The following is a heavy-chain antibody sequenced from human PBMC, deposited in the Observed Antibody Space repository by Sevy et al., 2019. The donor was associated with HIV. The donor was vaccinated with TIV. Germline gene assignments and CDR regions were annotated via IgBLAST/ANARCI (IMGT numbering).Heavy chain of an antibody. V-gene: IGHV1-69*13. CDR2: IIPILGTE. J-gene: IGHJ4*02. D-gene: IGHD6-19*01. CDR3: ARGGGNGWYYFDY. Sequence: ASVKVSCKASGGTFSSYGISWVRQAPGQGLEWMGGIIPILGTENYAQKFQGRVTITADESTKTAYMELGSLRSEDTAVYYWARGGGNGWYYFDYWGQETLVTVSS. CDR1: GGTFSSYG.